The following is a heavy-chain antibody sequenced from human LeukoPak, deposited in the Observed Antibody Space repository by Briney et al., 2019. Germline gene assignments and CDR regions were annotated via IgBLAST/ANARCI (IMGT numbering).Heavy chain of an antibody. Sequence: SGPALVKPTQTLTLTCTFSGFSLSTSGMCLSWIRQPPGKALEWLARIDWDDDKYYSTSLKTRLTISKDTSKNQVVLTMTNMDPVDTATYYCARIWYYYDSSGSRYYYGMDVWGQGTTVTVPS. CDR1: GFSLSTSGMC. V-gene: IGHV2-70*11. J-gene: IGHJ6*02. CDR2: IDWDDDK. CDR3: ARIWYYYDSSGSRYYYGMDV. D-gene: IGHD3-22*01.